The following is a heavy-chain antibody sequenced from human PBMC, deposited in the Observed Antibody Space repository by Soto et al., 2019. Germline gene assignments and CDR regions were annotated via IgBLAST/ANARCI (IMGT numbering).Heavy chain of an antibody. CDR3: ARGAYDSSGYYDAFDI. Sequence: GGSLRLSCAASGFTFGSYGMHWVRQAPGKGLEWVAVIWYDGSNKYYADSVKGRFTISRDNSKNTLYLQMNSLRAEDTAVYYCARGAYDSSGYYDAFDIWGQGTTVTVSS. V-gene: IGHV3-33*01. CDR2: IWYDGSNK. D-gene: IGHD3-22*01. J-gene: IGHJ3*02. CDR1: GFTFGSYG.